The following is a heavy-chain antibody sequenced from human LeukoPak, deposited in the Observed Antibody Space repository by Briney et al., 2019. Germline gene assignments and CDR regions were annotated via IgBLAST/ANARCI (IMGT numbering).Heavy chain of an antibody. V-gene: IGHV1-18*01. CDR2: ISAYNGNT. D-gene: IGHD3-9*01. Sequence: ASVKVSCKASGYTFTSYGISWVRQPPGQGLEWMGWISAYNGNTNYAQKLQGRVTMTTDTSTSTAYMELRSLRSDDTAVYYCARDREGRVLRYFDWSRYFDYWGQGTLVTVSS. CDR1: GYTFTSYG. J-gene: IGHJ4*02. CDR3: ARDREGRVLRYFDWSRYFDY.